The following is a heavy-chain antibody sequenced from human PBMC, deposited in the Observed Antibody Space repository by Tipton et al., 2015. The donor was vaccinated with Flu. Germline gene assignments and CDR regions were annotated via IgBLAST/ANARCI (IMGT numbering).Heavy chain of an antibody. CDR2: INPGGTRT. CDR1: GFTFSNYW. Sequence: GSLRLSCAGSGFTFSNYWMHWVRQVPGKGLVWVSGINPGGTRTTYADSVKGRFTISRDNAKNTPYLQMNSLRAEDTAVYYCARAFGSAWTPGFWGQGTLVTVSS. D-gene: IGHD6-19*01. CDR3: ARAFGSAWTPGF. V-gene: IGHV3-74*03. J-gene: IGHJ4*02.